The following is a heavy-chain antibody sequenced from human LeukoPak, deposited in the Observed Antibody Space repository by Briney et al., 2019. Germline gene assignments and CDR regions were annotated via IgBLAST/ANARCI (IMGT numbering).Heavy chain of an antibody. CDR2: ISYDGSNK. Sequence: GGSLRLSCVVSEFTFSSYGMHWVRQAPGKGLEWVAVISYDGSNKYYADSVKGRFTISRDNSKNTLYLQMDSLRAEDTAVYYCAKAQRGYSYGDDAFDIWGQGTMVTVSS. D-gene: IGHD5-18*01. J-gene: IGHJ3*02. CDR1: EFTFSSYG. CDR3: AKAQRGYSYGDDAFDI. V-gene: IGHV3-30*18.